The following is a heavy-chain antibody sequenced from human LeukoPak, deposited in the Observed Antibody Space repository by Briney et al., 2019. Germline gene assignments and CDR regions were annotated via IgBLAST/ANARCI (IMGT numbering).Heavy chain of an antibody. J-gene: IGHJ5*02. Sequence: PSETLSLTCAVYGGSFSGYYWSWIRQPPGKGLEWIGEINHSGSTNYNPSLKSRVTIPVDTSKNQFSPKLSSVTAADTAVYYCASIVVVPAAMPASHWFDPWGQGTLVTVSS. CDR3: ASIVVVPAAMPASHWFDP. CDR2: INHSGST. D-gene: IGHD2-2*01. V-gene: IGHV4-34*01. CDR1: GGSFSGYY.